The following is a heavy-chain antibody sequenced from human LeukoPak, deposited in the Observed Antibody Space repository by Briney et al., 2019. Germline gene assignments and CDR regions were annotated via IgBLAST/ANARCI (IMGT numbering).Heavy chain of an antibody. V-gene: IGHV3-9*01. J-gene: IGHJ4*02. CDR2: ISWNSGSI. CDR1: GFTFXDYA. CDR3: AKGLYYYDSSGLVSYFDY. Sequence: GRSLRLSCAASGFTFXDYAMHWVRQAPGKGLEWVSGISWNSGSIGYADSVKGRFTISRDNAKNSLYLQMNSLRAEDTALYYCAKGLYYYDSSGLVSYFDYWGQGTLVTVSS. D-gene: IGHD3-22*01.